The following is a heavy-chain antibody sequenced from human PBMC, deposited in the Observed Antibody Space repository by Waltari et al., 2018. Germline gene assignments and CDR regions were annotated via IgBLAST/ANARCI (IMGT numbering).Heavy chain of an antibody. CDR3: ARDLDSSGNYYPAGLGWFDP. J-gene: IGHJ5*02. CDR1: GFTFSSFA. CDR2: ITIDGSNQ. D-gene: IGHD3-22*01. V-gene: IGHV3-30*01. Sequence: QVQMVESGGGVVQPGRSLRLSCAASGFTFSSFAMHWVSQAPDKGLRWVAIITIDGSNQDYADSGRGRITISRDNAKNTLYLQMNNLRLEDTAMYYGARDLDSSGNYYPAGLGWFDPWGQGTLVTVSS.